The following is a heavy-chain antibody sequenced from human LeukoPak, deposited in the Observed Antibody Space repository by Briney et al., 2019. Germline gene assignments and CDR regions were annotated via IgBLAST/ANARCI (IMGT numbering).Heavy chain of an antibody. CDR3: ARDSAGTTSYFDY. CDR1: GFTFSSYG. Sequence: PGRSLRLSCAASGFTFSSYGMHWVRQAPGKGLEWVAVIWYDGSNKYYADSVKGRFTISRDNSKNTLYLQMNSLRAEDTAVYYCARDSAGTTSYFDYWGRGTLVTVSS. J-gene: IGHJ4*02. CDR2: IWYDGSNK. D-gene: IGHD1-7*01. V-gene: IGHV3-33*01.